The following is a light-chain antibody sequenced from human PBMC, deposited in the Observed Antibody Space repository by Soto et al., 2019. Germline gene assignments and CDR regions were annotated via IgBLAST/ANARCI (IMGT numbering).Light chain of an antibody. CDR1: QGISNY. Sequence: DIQMTQSPSSLSASVGDRVTITCRASQGISNYLAWYQQKPGKVPKLLIYAASTLQSGVTSRFSGSGSGTDFTLPISRLQPEDVATYYCQKYNSDPYTFGEGTKLEIK. J-gene: IGKJ2*01. V-gene: IGKV1-27*01. CDR2: AAS. CDR3: QKYNSDPYT.